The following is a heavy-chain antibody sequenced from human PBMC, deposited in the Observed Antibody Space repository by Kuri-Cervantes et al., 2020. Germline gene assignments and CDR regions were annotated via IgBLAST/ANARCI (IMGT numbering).Heavy chain of an antibody. J-gene: IGHJ4*02. CDR3: ARDSLKNSSGWYYFDY. V-gene: IGHV1-3*01. CDR1: GYTFTSYA. Sequence: ASVKVSCKASGYTFTSYAMHWVRQAPGQRLEWMGWINAGNGNTKYSQKFQGRVTITRDTSASTAYMELSSLRSEDTAVYYCARDSLKNSSGWYYFDYWGQGTLVTVSS. CDR2: INAGNGNT. D-gene: IGHD6-19*01.